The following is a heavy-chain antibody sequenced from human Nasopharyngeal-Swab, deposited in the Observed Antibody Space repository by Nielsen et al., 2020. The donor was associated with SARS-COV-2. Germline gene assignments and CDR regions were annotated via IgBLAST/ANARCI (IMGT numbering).Heavy chain of an antibody. D-gene: IGHD2-15*01. J-gene: IGHJ6*02. CDR3: ARQEGENCSGGSCYYYYGMDV. CDR2: IYYSGST. CDR1: GGSISSYY. V-gene: IGHV4-59*08. Sequence: SETLSLTCTVSGGSISSYYWSWIRQPPGKGLEWIGYIYYSGSTNSNPSLKSRVTISVDTSKNQFSLKLSSVTAADTAVYYCARQEGENCSGGSCYYYYGMDVWSQGTTVTVSS.